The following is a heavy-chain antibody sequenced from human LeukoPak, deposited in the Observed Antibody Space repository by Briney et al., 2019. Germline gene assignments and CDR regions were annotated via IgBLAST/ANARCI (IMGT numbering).Heavy chain of an antibody. CDR3: AKDRYRSGSYSHFDY. Sequence: GGSLRLSCTASGFTFDDYAMHWVRQAPGEGLEWVSGISWNSDYIGYADSVKGRFTISGDNAKNSLYLQVNSLRAEDTALYYCAKDRYRSGSYSHFDYWGQGTLVTVSS. J-gene: IGHJ4*02. CDR2: ISWNSDYI. CDR1: GFTFDDYA. D-gene: IGHD1-26*01. V-gene: IGHV3-9*01.